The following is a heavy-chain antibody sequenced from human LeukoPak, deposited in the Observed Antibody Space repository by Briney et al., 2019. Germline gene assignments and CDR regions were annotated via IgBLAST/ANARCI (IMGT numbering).Heavy chain of an antibody. D-gene: IGHD1-26*01. CDR2: ISYDGSNK. V-gene: IGHV3-30-3*01. CDR1: RFTFSSYA. J-gene: IGHJ4*02. CDR3: ARGQIASGELLRFDC. Sequence: GGSLRLSCAASRFTFSSYAMHWVRQAPGKGLEWVAVISYDGSNKYYADSVKGRFTISRDNSKNTLYLQMNSLRADDTAIYYCARGQIASGELLRFDCWGQGTLVTVSS.